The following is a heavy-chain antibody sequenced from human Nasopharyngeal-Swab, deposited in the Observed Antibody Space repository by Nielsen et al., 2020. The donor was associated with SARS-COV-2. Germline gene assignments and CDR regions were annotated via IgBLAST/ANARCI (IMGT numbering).Heavy chain of an antibody. J-gene: IGHJ5*02. CDR2: IKYDGSEK. D-gene: IGHD3-9*01. CDR3: ARIVPGASFDP. Sequence: GESLKISCATSGFTFSNYWMGWVRQAPGKGLEWVANIKYDGSEKYYVDSVKGRFTISRDDARTSVYLQMKRLIVDDTALYYCARIVPGASFDPWGHGILVTVSS. V-gene: IGHV3-7*03. CDR1: GFTFSNYW.